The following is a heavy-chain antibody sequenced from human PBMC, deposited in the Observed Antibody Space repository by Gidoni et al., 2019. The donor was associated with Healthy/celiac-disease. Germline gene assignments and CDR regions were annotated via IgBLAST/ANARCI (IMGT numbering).Heavy chain of an antibody. CDR1: GFTFSRYG. J-gene: IGHJ6*02. Sequence: QVQLVESGGGVVQPGRSLRLSCAASGFTFSRYGMHWVRQAPGKGLEWVAVISYDGSNKYYADSVKGRFTIYRDNSKNTLYLQMNSLRAEDTAVYYCAKAFPRIAAAGTPLPYYGMDVWGQGTTVTVSS. V-gene: IGHV3-30*18. D-gene: IGHD6-13*01. CDR2: ISYDGSNK. CDR3: AKAFPRIAAAGTPLPYYGMDV.